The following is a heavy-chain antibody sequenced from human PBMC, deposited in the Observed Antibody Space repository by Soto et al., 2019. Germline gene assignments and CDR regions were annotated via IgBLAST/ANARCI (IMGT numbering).Heavy chain of an antibody. V-gene: IGHV3-9*01. CDR1: GFSFENYA. J-gene: IGHJ3*02. CDR3: AKLKRSGWYAAFDI. Sequence: EVQLVESGGGLVQPGRSLRLSCAASGFSFENYAMHWVRQAPGKGLEWVSGLSWDSGSIGYADSVKGRFTISRDNAKNSLYLQMNSLREEDTALYYCAKLKRSGWYAAFDIWGQGTMVTVSS. CDR2: LSWDSGSI. D-gene: IGHD6-19*01.